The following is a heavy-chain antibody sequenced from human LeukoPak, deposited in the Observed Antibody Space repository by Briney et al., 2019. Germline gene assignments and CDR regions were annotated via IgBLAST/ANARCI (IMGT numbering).Heavy chain of an antibody. D-gene: IGHD4-17*01. Sequence: SETLSLTCAVSGGSISSDIWWSWVRQPPGKGLEWIAEIHHSGSTNYNPSLKSRVAISVDKSTNQFSLKLSSLTAADTAVYYCARNGYYSLEYWGQGTLVTVSS. CDR1: GGSISSDIW. CDR3: ARNGYYSLEY. J-gene: IGHJ4*02. CDR2: IHHSGST. V-gene: IGHV4-4*02.